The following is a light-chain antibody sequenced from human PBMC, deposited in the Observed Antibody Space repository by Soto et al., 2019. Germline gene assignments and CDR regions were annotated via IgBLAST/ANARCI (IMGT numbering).Light chain of an antibody. V-gene: IGKV3-15*01. Sequence: EIVMTQSPATLSVSPGERATLSCRASQSVSSNLAWYQQKPGQAPRLLIYGASTRATGIPARFSGSGSGTEFTLGISSLQSEDFALYYGQEDNNWPFTFGPGTKVDIK. J-gene: IGKJ3*01. CDR2: GAS. CDR3: QEDNNWPFT. CDR1: QSVSSN.